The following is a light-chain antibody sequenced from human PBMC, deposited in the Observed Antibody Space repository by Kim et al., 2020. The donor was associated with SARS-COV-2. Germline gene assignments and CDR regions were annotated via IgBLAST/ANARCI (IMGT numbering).Light chain of an antibody. CDR2: DVS. V-gene: IGLV2-8*01. J-gene: IGLJ2*01. CDR3: SSYTGSNILI. CDR1: NSDIGRYNY. Sequence: QSALSQPPSASGSPGQSVTISCTGTNSDIGRYNYVSWYQNHTGRAPKLLIYDVSRRPSGVPDRFSGSKSGNTASLTVSGLQAEDEADYYCSSYTGSNILISGGGTQRTVL.